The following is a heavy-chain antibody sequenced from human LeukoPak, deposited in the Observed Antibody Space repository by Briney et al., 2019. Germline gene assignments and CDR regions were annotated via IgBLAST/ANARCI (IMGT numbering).Heavy chain of an antibody. V-gene: IGHV4-61*02. Sequence: PSETLSLTCTVSGGSISSGSYYWSWIRRPAGKGLEWIGRIYTSGSTNYNPSLKSRVTISVDTSRNQFSLKLSSVTAADTAVYYCASTCGGDCHTVGDAFDIWGQGTMVTVSS. D-gene: IGHD2-21*02. CDR1: GGSISSGSYY. CDR3: ASTCGGDCHTVGDAFDI. J-gene: IGHJ3*02. CDR2: IYTSGST.